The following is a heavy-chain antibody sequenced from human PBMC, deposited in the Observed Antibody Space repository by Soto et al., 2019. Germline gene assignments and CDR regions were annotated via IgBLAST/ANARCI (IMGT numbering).Heavy chain of an antibody. CDR2: IYGDDDK. CDR3: AHRHRDLAGLFDS. J-gene: IGHJ4*02. CDR1: GFSLSTSAVG. V-gene: IGHV2-5*02. Sequence: QITLKESGPTLVKPTQTLTLTCTFSGFSLSTSAVGVGWIRPPPGKALEWLTVIYGDDDKRSSPSLRSRLTTTKDTPKNQVVLTMTNMDPGDTTKDYGAHRHRDLAGLFDSWGQGTLVTVSS.